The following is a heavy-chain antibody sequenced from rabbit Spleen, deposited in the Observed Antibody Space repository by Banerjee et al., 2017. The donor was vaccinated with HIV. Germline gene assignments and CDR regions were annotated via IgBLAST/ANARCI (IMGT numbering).Heavy chain of an antibody. CDR2: IYVEDNGDS. J-gene: IGHJ4*01. Sequence: QSLEESGGDLVKPGASLTLTCKASGFSFTTGYYMFWVRQAPGQGLEWIACIYVEDNGDSYYATWAKGRFTISKTSSTTVTLQMTSLTAADTATYFCVRDFNYIYEDAFYPRLWGQGTLVTVS. CDR1: GFSFTTGYY. V-gene: IGHV1S40*01. D-gene: IGHD6-1*01. CDR3: VRDFNYIYEDAFYPRL.